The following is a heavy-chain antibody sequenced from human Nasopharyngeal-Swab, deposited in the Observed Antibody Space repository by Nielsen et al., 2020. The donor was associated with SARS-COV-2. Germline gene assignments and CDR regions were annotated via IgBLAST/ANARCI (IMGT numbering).Heavy chain of an antibody. V-gene: IGHV2-70*01. CDR3: ARITMVRGVTTSAFDI. Sequence: SGPTLVKPTQTLTLTCTFSGFSLSTSGMCVSWIRQPPGKALEWLALIDWDDDKYYSTSLKTRLTISKGTSKNQVVLTMTNMDPVDTATYYCARITMVRGVTTSAFDIWGQGTMVTVSS. CDR2: IDWDDDK. D-gene: IGHD3-10*01. J-gene: IGHJ3*02. CDR1: GFSLSTSGMC.